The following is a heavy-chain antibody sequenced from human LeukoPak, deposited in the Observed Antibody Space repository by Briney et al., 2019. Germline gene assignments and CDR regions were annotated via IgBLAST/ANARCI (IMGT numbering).Heavy chain of an antibody. V-gene: IGHV6-1*01. CDR3: ARRRHANNGVDV. CDR1: GDSVSTTTSI. J-gene: IGHJ6*02. CDR2: TYYRSKWNY. Sequence: SQTLSLTCAISGDSVSTTTSIWNWIRQSPSRGLEWLGRTYYRSKWNYDYADSVKSRITISPDTSENQFSLQLQFVTPEDSAVYYCARRRHANNGVDVWGQGTSVTVSS.